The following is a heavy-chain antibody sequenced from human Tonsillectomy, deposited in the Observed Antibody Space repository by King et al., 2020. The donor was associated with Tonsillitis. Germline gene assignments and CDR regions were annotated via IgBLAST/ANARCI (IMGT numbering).Heavy chain of an antibody. J-gene: IGHJ1*01. CDR3: ARHHPIAAAGTDFQH. CDR2: IYAGDSDT. Sequence: VQLVESGAEVKKPGESLKISCKGSGYSFTNYWIGWVRQMPGKGLEWMAAIYAGDSDTRYSPSFQGQVTISADTSISTVYLQWNSLKASDTAIYYCARHHPIAAAGTDFQHWGQGTLVTVSS. CDR1: GYSFTNYW. D-gene: IGHD6-13*01. V-gene: IGHV5-51*01.